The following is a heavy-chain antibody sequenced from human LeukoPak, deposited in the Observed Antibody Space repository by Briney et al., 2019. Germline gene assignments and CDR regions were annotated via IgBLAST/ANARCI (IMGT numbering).Heavy chain of an antibody. V-gene: IGHV3-74*01. Sequence: GGSLRLSCAASGFTFSNYWMHWVRQAPGKGLVWVSLINSDGSRTDYADSVKGRFTVSRDNAKNTLYLQMNCLRAEDTAVYYCARGTSGFDYWGQGTLATVSS. CDR1: GFTFSNYW. D-gene: IGHD2-15*01. J-gene: IGHJ4*02. CDR3: ARGTSGFDY. CDR2: INSDGSRT.